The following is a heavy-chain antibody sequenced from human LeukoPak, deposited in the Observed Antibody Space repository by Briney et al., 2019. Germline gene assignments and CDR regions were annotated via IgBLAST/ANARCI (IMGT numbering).Heavy chain of an antibody. J-gene: IGHJ4*02. Sequence: SETLSLTCNVSGGSISSYYWSWIRQPPGKGLEWIGYIYYSGSTNYNPSLKSRVTISVDTSKNQFSLKLSSVTAADTAVYYCARLPDYGDAFDYWGQGTLVTVSS. D-gene: IGHD4-17*01. CDR1: GGSISSYY. CDR3: ARLPDYGDAFDY. V-gene: IGHV4-59*08. CDR2: IYYSGST.